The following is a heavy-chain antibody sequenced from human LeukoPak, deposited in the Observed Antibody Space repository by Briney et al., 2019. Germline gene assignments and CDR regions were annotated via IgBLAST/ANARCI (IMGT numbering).Heavy chain of an antibody. CDR3: ARSGIAAAGGHFDY. CDR1: GFTFSSYW. J-gene: IGHJ4*02. CDR2: IKQDGSEK. V-gene: IGHV3-7*03. D-gene: IGHD6-13*01. Sequence: PGGSLRLSCAASGFTFSSYWMSWVRQAPGKGLEWVANIKQDGSEKYYVDSVKGRFTISRDNAKNSLYLQMNSLRAEDTAVYYCARSGIAAAGGHFDYWGQGTLVTVSS.